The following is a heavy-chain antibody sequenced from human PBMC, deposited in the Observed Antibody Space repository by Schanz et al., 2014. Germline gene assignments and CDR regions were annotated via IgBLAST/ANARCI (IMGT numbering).Heavy chain of an antibody. CDR1: GFTFSSHS. Sequence: EVQLVESGGGLVQPGGSLRLSCTASGFTFSSHSMNWVRQAPGKGLEWVSSISSRSSHIYYADSVKGRFTVSRDNAKNSVYLQMNGLRVEDTAVYYCARPALWFGDNCFDPWGQGTLVNVSS. CDR3: ARPALWFGDNCFDP. V-gene: IGHV3-21*01. J-gene: IGHJ5*02. CDR2: ISSRSSHI. D-gene: IGHD3-10*01.